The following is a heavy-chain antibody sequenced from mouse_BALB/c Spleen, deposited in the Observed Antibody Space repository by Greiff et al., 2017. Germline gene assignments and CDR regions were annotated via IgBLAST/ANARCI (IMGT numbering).Heavy chain of an antibody. CDR3: ARGGSTMIFFDY. J-gene: IGHJ2*01. CDR2: ISSGGST. V-gene: IGHV5-6-5*01. D-gene: IGHD2-4*01. CDR1: GFTFSSYA. Sequence: EVKLMESGGGLVKPGGSLKLSCAASGFTFSSYAMSWVRQTPEKRLEWVASISSGGSTYYPDSVKGRFTISRDNARNILYLQMSSLRSEDTAMYYCARGGSTMIFFDYWGQGTTLTVSS.